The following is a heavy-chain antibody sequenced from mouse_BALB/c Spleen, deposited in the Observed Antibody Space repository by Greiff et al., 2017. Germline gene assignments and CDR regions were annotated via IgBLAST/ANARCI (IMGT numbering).Heavy chain of an antibody. V-gene: IGHV1-80*01. Sequence: VQLHQSGAELVRPGSSVKISCKASGYAFSSYWMNWVKQRPGQGLEWIGQIYPGDGDTNYNGKFKGKATLTADKSSSTAYMQLSSLTSEDSAVYFCARGPLYYGSSAFAYWGQGTLVTVSA. CDR1: GYAFSSYW. CDR2: IYPGDGDT. D-gene: IGHD1-1*01. J-gene: IGHJ3*01. CDR3: ARGPLYYGSSAFAY.